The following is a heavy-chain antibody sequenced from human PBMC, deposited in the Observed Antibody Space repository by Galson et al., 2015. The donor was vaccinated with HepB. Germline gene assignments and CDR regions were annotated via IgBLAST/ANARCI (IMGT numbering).Heavy chain of an antibody. CDR3: ARGRSSGWNSDFDY. V-gene: IGHV3-64*02. D-gene: IGHD6-19*01. Sequence: SLRLSCAASGFTFSNYAMHWVRQAPGKGLEYVSAISSNGGTTYYADSVKGRFTISRDNSKNTLYLQMGSLRPEDMAVYYCARGRSSGWNSDFDYWGQGTLVTVSS. J-gene: IGHJ4*02. CDR1: GFTFSNYA. CDR2: ISSNGGTT.